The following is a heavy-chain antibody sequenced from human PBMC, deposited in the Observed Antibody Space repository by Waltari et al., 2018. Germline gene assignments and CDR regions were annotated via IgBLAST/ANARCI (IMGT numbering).Heavy chain of an antibody. Sequence: EVQLLESGGGLVQPGGSLGLSCAASGFSFGGFAMNWVRQAPGKGLEWVSALSGSGATTYYADSVRGRFTVSRDNNRNTVYLQMNSLRAEDTAVYYCAKAFRGYSGSYFDSWGRGTLVAVSA. V-gene: IGHV3-23*01. CDR2: LSGSGATT. D-gene: IGHD5-12*01. CDR3: AKAFRGYSGSYFDS. CDR1: GFSFGGFA. J-gene: IGHJ4*02.